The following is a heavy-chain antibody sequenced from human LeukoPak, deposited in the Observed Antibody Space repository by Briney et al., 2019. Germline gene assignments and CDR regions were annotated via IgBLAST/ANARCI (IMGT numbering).Heavy chain of an antibody. CDR2: IGEKGAGT. CDR3: AKTSGGNY. V-gene: IGHV3-23*01. CDR1: GFSFSNYA. D-gene: IGHD2-15*01. Sequence: PGGTLRLSCAASGFSFSNYAMSWVRQAPGKGLEWVSAIGEKGAGTYYADSVKGRFAISRDNSKSMLYLQMNSLRVEDTAVYYCAKTSGGNYWGQGTLVTVSS. J-gene: IGHJ4*02.